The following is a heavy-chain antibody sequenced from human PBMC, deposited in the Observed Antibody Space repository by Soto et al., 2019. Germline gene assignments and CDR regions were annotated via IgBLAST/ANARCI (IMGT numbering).Heavy chain of an antibody. J-gene: IGHJ2*01. CDR1: GFTFSSYG. Sequence: GGSLRLSCAASGFTFSSYGMHWVRQAPGKGLEWVAVISYDGSNKYYADSVKGRFTISRDNSKNTLYLQMNSLRAEDTAVYYCAKPSSRMIVVVSDWYFDLWGRGTLVTVS. V-gene: IGHV3-30*18. CDR3: AKPSSRMIVVVSDWYFDL. D-gene: IGHD3-22*01. CDR2: ISYDGSNK.